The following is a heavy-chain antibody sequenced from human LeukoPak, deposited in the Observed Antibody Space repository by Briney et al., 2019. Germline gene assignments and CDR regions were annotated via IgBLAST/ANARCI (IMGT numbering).Heavy chain of an antibody. D-gene: IGHD2-8*02. V-gene: IGHV3-21*06. CDR1: GFTFSTHT. Sequence: GGSLRLSCAGSGFTFSTHTMNWVRQSPGRGLEWVSSIGGNNDDVYYADSVRGRFTISSDNAKHSMFLQMNSLRIQDTAVYYCVRIPNTAGFPNWCDPWGQGTLVTVSS. J-gene: IGHJ5*02. CDR2: IGGNNDDV. CDR3: VRIPNTAGFPNWCDP.